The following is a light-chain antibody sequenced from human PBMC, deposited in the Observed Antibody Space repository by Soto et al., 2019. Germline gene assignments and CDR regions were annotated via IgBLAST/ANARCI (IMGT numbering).Light chain of an antibody. CDR3: LQDYNYPRT. V-gene: IGKV1-6*01. CDR2: AAS. J-gene: IGKJ1*01. Sequence: AIQMTQSPSSLSASVGDGVTITCRASQGIGNDLGWYQQKPGKAPKLLIYAASSLQSGVPSRFSGSGSGTDFTLTISSLQPEDFATYYCLQDYNYPRTFGQGTRVEIK. CDR1: QGIGND.